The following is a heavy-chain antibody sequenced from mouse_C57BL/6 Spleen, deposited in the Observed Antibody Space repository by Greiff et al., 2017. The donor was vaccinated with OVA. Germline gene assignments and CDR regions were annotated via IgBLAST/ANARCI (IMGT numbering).Heavy chain of an antibody. CDR2: IHPSDSDT. Sequence: QVQLQQPGAELVKPGASVKVSCKASGYTFTSYWMHWVKQRPGQGLEWIGRIHPSDSDTNYNQKFKGKATLTVDKSSSTAYMQLSSLTSEDSAVYYCAIEQRRLRSPYYYAMDYWGQGTSVTVSS. CDR3: AIEQRRLRSPYYYAMDY. CDR1: GYTFTSYW. V-gene: IGHV1-74*01. D-gene: IGHD3-2*02. J-gene: IGHJ4*01.